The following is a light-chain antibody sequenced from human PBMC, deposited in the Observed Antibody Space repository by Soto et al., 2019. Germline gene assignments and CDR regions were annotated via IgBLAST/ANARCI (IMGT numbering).Light chain of an antibody. V-gene: IGLV2-14*01. CDR1: SSDVGYYKY. Sequence: QSALTQPASVSGSPGQSITISCTGTSSDVGYYKYVSWYQQHPGKAPKLMIYDVSNRPSGVSNRFSGSKSGNTASLTISGLQAEDEADYYCSSYTSSSTRVFGTGTKVTVL. J-gene: IGLJ1*01. CDR2: DVS. CDR3: SSYTSSSTRV.